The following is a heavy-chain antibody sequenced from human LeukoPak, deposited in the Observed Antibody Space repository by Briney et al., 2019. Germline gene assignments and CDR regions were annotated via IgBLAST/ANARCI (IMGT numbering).Heavy chain of an antibody. D-gene: IGHD3-3*01. Sequence: SETLSLTCAVYGGSFSGYYWSWIRQPPGKGLEWIGEINHSGSTNYNPSLKSRVTISVDTSKNQFSLKLSSVTAADTAVYYCARRALTYDFWSGYYKGLIDYWGQGTLVTVSS. J-gene: IGHJ4*02. CDR3: ARRALTYDFWSGYYKGLIDY. V-gene: IGHV4-34*01. CDR1: GGSFSGYY. CDR2: INHSGST.